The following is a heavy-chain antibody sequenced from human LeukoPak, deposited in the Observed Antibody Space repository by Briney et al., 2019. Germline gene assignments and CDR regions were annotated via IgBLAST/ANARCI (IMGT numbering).Heavy chain of an antibody. V-gene: IGHV3-48*03. CDR1: GFTFSSYE. Sequence: GGSLRLSCAASGFTFSSYEMNWVRQAPGKGLEWVSYISSSGSTIYYADSVKGRFTIPRDNAKNSLYLQMNSLRAEDTAVYYCAELGITMIGGVWGKGNTVTISS. D-gene: IGHD3-10*02. J-gene: IGHJ6*04. CDR3: AELGITMIGGV. CDR2: ISSSGSTI.